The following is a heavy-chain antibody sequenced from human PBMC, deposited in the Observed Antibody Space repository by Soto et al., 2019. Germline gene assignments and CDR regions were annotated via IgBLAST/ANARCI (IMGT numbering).Heavy chain of an antibody. V-gene: IGHV3-7*03. CDR2: IKKDESET. CDR3: ASSHTGDSALRAFDI. J-gene: IGHJ3*02. CDR1: QFSFSNYW. D-gene: IGHD2-21*02. Sequence: LVQSGGGLVPPGESLTVSCAPSQFSFSNYWMNWVRQAPGKALEWVANIKKDESETDYVDSVRGRFTIFRDNAKNLLYLQLRRLRVEDTAVYYCASSHTGDSALRAFDIWCQGTVVSV.